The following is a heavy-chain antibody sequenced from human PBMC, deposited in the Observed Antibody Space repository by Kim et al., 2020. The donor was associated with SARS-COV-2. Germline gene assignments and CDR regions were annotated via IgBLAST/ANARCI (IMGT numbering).Heavy chain of an antibody. Sequence: ASVKVSCKASGYTFISYYIHWVRQAPGQGLEWMLIINPYGFRTSYAQQFQGRVTMTRDTSTSTVYMELRSLLSGDTAVYYCARAGEQQLVYFFYYWGQGTLVTVSS. D-gene: IGHD6-13*01. CDR2: INPYGFRT. V-gene: IGHV1-46*01. J-gene: IGHJ4*02. CDR1: GYTFISYY. CDR3: ARAGEQQLVYFFYY.